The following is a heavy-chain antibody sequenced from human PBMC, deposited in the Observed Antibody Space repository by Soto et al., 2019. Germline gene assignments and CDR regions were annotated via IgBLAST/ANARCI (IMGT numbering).Heavy chain of an antibody. CDR3: QWITGAVGGVLDY. Sequence: GGSLRLSCAASGFTFSSYSMNWVRQAPGKGLEWVSSISIGGRYIYYADSLKGRFTISRDNAKNSLYLQMNSLRAEDTAIYYCQWITGAVGGVLDYWGQGALVTVSS. V-gene: IGHV3-21*01. CDR1: GFTFSSYS. D-gene: IGHD3-16*01. CDR2: ISIGGRYI. J-gene: IGHJ4*02.